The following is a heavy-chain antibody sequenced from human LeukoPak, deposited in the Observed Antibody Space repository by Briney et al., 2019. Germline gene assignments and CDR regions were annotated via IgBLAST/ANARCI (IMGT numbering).Heavy chain of an antibody. CDR3: ATPLSHDYGDYAVGY. CDR2: FDPEDGET. V-gene: IGHV1-24*01. D-gene: IGHD4-17*01. J-gene: IGHJ4*02. CDR1: GYTLTELS. Sequence: ASVKVSCKVSGYTLTELSMHWVRQAPGKGLEWMGGFDPEDGETIYAQKFQGRVTMTEDTSTDTAYMELSSLRSGDTAVYYCATPLSHDYGDYAVGYWGQGTLVTVSS.